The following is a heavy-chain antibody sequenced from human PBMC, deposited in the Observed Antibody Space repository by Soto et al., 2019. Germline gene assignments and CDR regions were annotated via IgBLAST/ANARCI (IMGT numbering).Heavy chain of an antibody. V-gene: IGHV3-30*18. CDR2: ISNDGSKK. CDR1: GFTFTNYC. CDR3: AKDWDYRGDLDY. Sequence: QVQLVESGGGVVQPGTSLRLSCAASGFTFTNYCMHWVRQSRGKGLEWVATISNDGSKKYNADSVKGRFTISRDNSKNMLYLQMNSLRPEDTAVSYCAKDWDYRGDLDYWGQGTLVTVSS. J-gene: IGHJ4*02. D-gene: IGHD3-10*01.